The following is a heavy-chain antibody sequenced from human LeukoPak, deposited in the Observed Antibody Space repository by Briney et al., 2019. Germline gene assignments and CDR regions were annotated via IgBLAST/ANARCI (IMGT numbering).Heavy chain of an antibody. CDR1: GVSVISHTYY. CDR3: ARSSGGVAAAATP. D-gene: IGHD6-13*01. CDR2: IYHSGNT. V-gene: IGHV4-39*01. J-gene: IGHJ5*02. Sequence: SETLSLTCTVSGVSVISHTYYWGWIRQPPGKGLEWIRSIYHSGNTYYNPSLKSRVTISVDTSKIQFSLRLSSVTAADTAVYYCARSSGGVAAAATPWGQGTLVTVSS.